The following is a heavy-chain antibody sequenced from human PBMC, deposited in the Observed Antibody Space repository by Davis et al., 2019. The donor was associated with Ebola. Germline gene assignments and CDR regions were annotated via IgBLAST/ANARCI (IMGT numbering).Heavy chain of an antibody. D-gene: IGHD6-6*01. CDR1: GFTFSSYA. CDR2: ISDGRGDSK. V-gene: IGHV3-23*01. Sequence: GESLKISCAASGFTFSSYALSWVRQAPREGLEWVSAISDGRGDSKYYADSVRGRFTISRDNSRNTLYLQMDGLRAEDTAVYFCAKGIEYSSTPVYFDKWGPGTLVTVSS. J-gene: IGHJ4*02. CDR3: AKGIEYSSTPVYFDK.